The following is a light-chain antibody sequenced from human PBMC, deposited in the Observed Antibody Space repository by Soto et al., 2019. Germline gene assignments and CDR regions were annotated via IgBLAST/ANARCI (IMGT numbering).Light chain of an antibody. CDR2: EDT. Sequence: QSVLTQPASVSGSPGQSITISCTGTSSDVGGYKLVSWYQQYPGKAPKLIIYEDTKRPSGVPNRFSGSKSGNTASLTISGLQAEDEADYHCCSYADTFWVFGGGTKVTVL. CDR3: CSYADTFWV. J-gene: IGLJ3*02. CDR1: SSDVGGYKL. V-gene: IGLV2-23*01.